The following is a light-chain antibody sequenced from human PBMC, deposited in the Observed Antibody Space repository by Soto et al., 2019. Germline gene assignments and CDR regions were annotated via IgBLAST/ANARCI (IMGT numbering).Light chain of an antibody. CDR2: AAS. J-gene: IGKJ4*01. V-gene: IGKV1-17*01. CDR3: LQHNTYPLT. Sequence: DIQMTQSPSSLSASVGDRVTITCRASQAIGNELGWYQQKPGKAPKRLIYAASSLQSGVPSRFSGSGSGTEFTLTISSLQPEDFATYYCLQHNTYPLTFGGGTKLEIK. CDR1: QAIGNE.